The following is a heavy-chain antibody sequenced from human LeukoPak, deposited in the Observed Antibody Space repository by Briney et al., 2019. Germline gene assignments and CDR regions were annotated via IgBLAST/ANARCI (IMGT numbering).Heavy chain of an antibody. Sequence: GGSLRLSCAASGFTFSSCSMNWVRQAPGKGLEWVSSISSSSSYIYYADLVKGRFTISRDNAKNSLYLQMNSLRAEDTAVYYCARDNRPYYYDSSGSFDYWGQGTLVTVSS. CDR1: GFTFSSCS. V-gene: IGHV3-21*01. J-gene: IGHJ4*02. CDR3: ARDNRPYYYDSSGSFDY. CDR2: ISSSSSYI. D-gene: IGHD3-22*01.